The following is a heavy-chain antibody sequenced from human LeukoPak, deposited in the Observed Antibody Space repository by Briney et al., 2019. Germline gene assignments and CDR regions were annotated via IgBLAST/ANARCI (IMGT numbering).Heavy chain of an antibody. CDR2: INAGNGNT. J-gene: IGHJ6*03. D-gene: IGHD4-17*01. V-gene: IGHV1-3*03. Sequence: ASVKASCKASGYTFTSYAMHWVRQAPGQRLEWMGWINAGNGNTKYSQEFQGRVTITRDTSASTAYMELSSLRSEDMAVYYCARGPGDYPAYYYMDVWGKGTTVTVSS. CDR3: ARGPGDYPAYYYMDV. CDR1: GYTFTSYA.